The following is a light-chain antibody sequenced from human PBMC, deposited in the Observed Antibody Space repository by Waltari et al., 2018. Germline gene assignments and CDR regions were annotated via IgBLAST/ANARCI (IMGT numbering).Light chain of an antibody. J-gene: IGKJ1*01. CDR2: AAS. Sequence: DAQMTQSPSSLIASVGDTVTITCRACRDSRHYLHWIQQKPGKAPKTLVVAASSLQGGVPSRFSGVGFGTEFTLTITSLRPDDSATYYCQQSYTSPRTFGQGT. CDR3: QQSYTSPRT. CDR1: RDSRHY. V-gene: IGKV1-39*01.